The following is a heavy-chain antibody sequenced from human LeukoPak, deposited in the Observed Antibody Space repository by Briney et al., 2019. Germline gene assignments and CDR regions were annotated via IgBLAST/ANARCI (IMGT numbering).Heavy chain of an antibody. CDR2: IFYSGST. D-gene: IGHD4-17*01. CDR3: ARGPTRYYFDC. CDR1: GGSINSYY. J-gene: IGHJ4*02. Sequence: PSETLSLTCSVSGGSINSYYWSWIRQPPGKGLEWIGYIFYSGSTNYNPSLKSRVTISVDTSKNQFSLGLSSVTAADTAVYYCARGPTRYYFDCWGQGTLVTVSS. V-gene: IGHV4-59*01.